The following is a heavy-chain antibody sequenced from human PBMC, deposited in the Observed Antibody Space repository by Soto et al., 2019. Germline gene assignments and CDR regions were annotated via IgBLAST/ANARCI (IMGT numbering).Heavy chain of an antibody. CDR2: IYYTGNN. Sequence: KPSETLSLTCTVSGDSISSPHYYWTWIRQPPGKGLGWVGYIYYTGNNFYNPALKSRVAMSVDPSTNQFSLKLAYVSDADTAVYFCAREPKQNYDSSPWNGGFDSWGPGTRVAV. J-gene: IGHJ4*02. V-gene: IGHV4-30-4*01. D-gene: IGHD3-22*01. CDR3: AREPKQNYDSSPWNGGFDS. CDR1: GDSISSPHYY.